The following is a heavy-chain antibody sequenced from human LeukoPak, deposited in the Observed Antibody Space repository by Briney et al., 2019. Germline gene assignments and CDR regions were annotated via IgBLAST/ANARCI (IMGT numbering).Heavy chain of an antibody. CDR3: AKSVDLEYYGSSGFSY. CDR2: NSGGGGST. D-gene: IGHD3-22*01. CDR1: GFSFSSYA. V-gene: IGHV3-23*01. J-gene: IGHJ4*02. Sequence: PGGSLRLSCAASGFSFSSYAMRSVRRARGKGLGWVSANSGGGGSTYYAGSVKGRFTISRDNSKNTLYLQMNSLRAEDTAVYYCAKSVDLEYYGSSGFSYWGQGTLVTVSS.